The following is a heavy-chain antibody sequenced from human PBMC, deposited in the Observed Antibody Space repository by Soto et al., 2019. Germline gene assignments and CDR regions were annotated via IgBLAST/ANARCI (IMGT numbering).Heavy chain of an antibody. Sequence: GGSLRLSCAASGFTFSSYAMSWVRQAPGKGLEWVSAIGGRGVSTYYADSVKGRFTISRDNSKNTLYLQMNSLRVEDTAVYYCAKRGDDFWSGYYYYFDCWALGTLVNVSS. CDR3: AKRGDDFWSGYYYYFDC. D-gene: IGHD3-3*01. J-gene: IGHJ4*02. CDR2: IGGRGVST. V-gene: IGHV3-23*01. CDR1: GFTFSSYA.